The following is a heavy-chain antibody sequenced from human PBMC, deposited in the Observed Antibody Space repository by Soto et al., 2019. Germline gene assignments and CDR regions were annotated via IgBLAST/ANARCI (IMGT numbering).Heavy chain of an antibody. J-gene: IGHJ3*02. CDR2: LSRGGGST. CDR1: GFTYSSHG. V-gene: IGHV3-23*01. Sequence: EAQLLESGGELLQPGGSLRLSCAASGFTYSSHGMSWVRRAPGKGLEWIAGLSRGGGSTYYADSVKGRFTISRDNTKNTLDLIMNSLRVEDTALYYCARDGQYRTDGFDIWGQGTMVTVSS. D-gene: IGHD5-12*01. CDR3: ARDGQYRTDGFDI.